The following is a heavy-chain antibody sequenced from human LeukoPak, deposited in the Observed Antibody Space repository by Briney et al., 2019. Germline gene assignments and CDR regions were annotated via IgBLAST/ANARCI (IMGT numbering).Heavy chain of an antibody. J-gene: IGHJ3*02. Sequence: GSLRLSCAASGFTFSDYYMSWIRQPPGKGLEWIGSIYYSGSTYYNPSLKSRVTISVDTSKNQFSLRLTSVTAADTAVYYCASDRLLWFGELMNVFDIWGQGTMVTVSS. D-gene: IGHD3-10*01. CDR2: IYYSGST. CDR3: ASDRLLWFGELMNVFDI. V-gene: IGHV4-38-2*01. CDR1: GFTFSDYY.